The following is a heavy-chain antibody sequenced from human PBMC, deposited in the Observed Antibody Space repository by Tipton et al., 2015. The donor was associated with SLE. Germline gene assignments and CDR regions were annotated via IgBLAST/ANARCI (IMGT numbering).Heavy chain of an antibody. V-gene: IGHV3-30*02. CDR1: RLTFSTYG. CDR3: ARESRDWNYEGAFDI. J-gene: IGHJ3*02. D-gene: IGHD1-7*01. CDR2: IRHDGTKK. Sequence: GSLRLSCEASRLTFSTYGMHWVRQAPGKGLEWVAFIRHDGTKKYYADSVKGRFTMSRDSSKNTLFLQMSSLRPEDTAVYYCARESRDWNYEGAFDIWGQGTMVTVSS.